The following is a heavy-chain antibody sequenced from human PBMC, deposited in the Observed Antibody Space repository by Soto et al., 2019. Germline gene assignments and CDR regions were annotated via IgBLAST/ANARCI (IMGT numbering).Heavy chain of an antibody. CDR2: IRSKSNSYAT. CDR1: GFTFSGSA. D-gene: IGHD3-22*01. CDR3: TRDPRNYYDSIGSANWFDP. Sequence: GESLKISCAASGFTFSGSAMHWVRQASGKGLEWVGRIRSKSNSYATAYAASVKGRFTTSRDDSKDTAYLQMNSLKTEDTAVYYCTRDPRNYYDSIGSANWFDPWGQGTLVTVSS. V-gene: IGHV3-73*01. J-gene: IGHJ5*02.